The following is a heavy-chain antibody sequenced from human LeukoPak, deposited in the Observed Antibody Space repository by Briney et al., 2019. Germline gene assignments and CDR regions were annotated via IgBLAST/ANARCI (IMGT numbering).Heavy chain of an antibody. Sequence: ASVKVSCKASGYTFTGYYMHWVRQAPGQGLEWMGWINPNSGGTNYAQKFQGRVTMTEDTSTDTAYMELSSLRSEDTAVYYCATGRGSSTSCPHCIDYWGQGTLVTVSS. D-gene: IGHD2-2*01. CDR2: INPNSGGT. CDR1: GYTFTGYY. J-gene: IGHJ4*02. V-gene: IGHV1-2*02. CDR3: ATGRGSSTSCPHCIDY.